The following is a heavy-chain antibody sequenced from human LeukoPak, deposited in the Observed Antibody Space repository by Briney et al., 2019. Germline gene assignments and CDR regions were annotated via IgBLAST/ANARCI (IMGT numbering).Heavy chain of an antibody. CDR1: GFTFSHHH. Sequence: ASMKLSCTCSGFTFSHHHKRWLRQDPGHPLERMGHIAQHGTFTSSPHEFRGRVTMTRDSTITTAYMELTRLTSDDTAVYCCVREGEGPLSKDFDYWGQGTLVTVSS. CDR2: IAQHGTFT. V-gene: IGHV1-2*06. D-gene: IGHD2/OR15-2a*01. CDR3: VREGEGPLSKDFDY. J-gene: IGHJ4*02.